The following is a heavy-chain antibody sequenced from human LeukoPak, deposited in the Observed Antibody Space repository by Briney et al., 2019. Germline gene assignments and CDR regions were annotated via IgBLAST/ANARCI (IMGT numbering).Heavy chain of an antibody. CDR1: GGSFSGYY. V-gene: IGHV4-34*01. D-gene: IGHD6-13*01. CDR3: ARGGGIAAPNFYY. J-gene: IGHJ4*02. Sequence: SETLSLTCAVYGGSFSGYYWSWIRQPPGKGLEWIGEINHSGSTNYNPSLKSRVTISVDTSKNQFSLNLSSVTAADTAVYYCARGGGIAAPNFYYCGQGTLVTVSS. CDR2: INHSGST.